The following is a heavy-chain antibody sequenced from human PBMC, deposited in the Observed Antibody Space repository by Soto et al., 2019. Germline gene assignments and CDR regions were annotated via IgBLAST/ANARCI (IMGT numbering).Heavy chain of an antibody. CDR2: IWYDGSNK. CDR3: ARGLTGLDN. D-gene: IGHD3-16*01. V-gene: IGHV3-33*01. Sequence: QVQLVESGEGVVQPGRSLRLSCAASGFTFSSFGMHWVRQAPGKGLEWVAVIWYDGSNKHYADSVKGRFTISRDNSKNTLYLRMNSLRVEDTAVYYCARGLTGLDNWGQGTLVTVSS. J-gene: IGHJ4*02. CDR1: GFTFSSFG.